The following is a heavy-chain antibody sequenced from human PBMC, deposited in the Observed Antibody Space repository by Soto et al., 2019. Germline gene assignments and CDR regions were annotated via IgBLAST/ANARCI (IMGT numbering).Heavy chain of an antibody. V-gene: IGHV1-69*06. D-gene: IGHD2-8*02. CDR3: ARYPHRSGAEVVYCCNGMDV. CDR2: FIPIFGTA. Sequence: VASVKVSCKASGGTFSSYAISWVRQAPGQGLEWMGGFIPIFGTANYAQKFQGRVTITADKSTSTAYMELSSLRSEDTAVYYCARYPHRSGAEVVYCCNGMDVWGQGTTLTACS. J-gene: IGHJ6*02. CDR1: GGTFSSYA.